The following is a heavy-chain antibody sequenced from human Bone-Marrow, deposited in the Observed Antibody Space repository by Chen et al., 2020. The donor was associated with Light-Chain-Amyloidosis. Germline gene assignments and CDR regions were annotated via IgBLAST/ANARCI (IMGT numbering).Heavy chain of an antibody. CDR3: ARDSGESAADDL. V-gene: IGHV3-48*01. J-gene: IGHJ4*02. CDR1: GFTFSGYS. CDR2: IVGLTDAR. Sequence: VRLVESGGGLVQPGGSLRLSCAASGFTFSGYSMNWVRQTPGKGLEWISYIVGLTDARFYANSVRCRFTISRDNAKRSLYLQMNSLRVEDTAVYYCARDSGESAADDLWGQGTLVTVSP. D-gene: IGHD6-13*01.